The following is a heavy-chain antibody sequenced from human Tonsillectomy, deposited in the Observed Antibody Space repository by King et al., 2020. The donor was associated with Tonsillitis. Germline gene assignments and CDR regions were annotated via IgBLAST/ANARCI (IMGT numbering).Heavy chain of an antibody. V-gene: IGHV4-34*01. CDR3: ARASNLHYDYVWGTYRYSPYFDY. CDR2: INHSGST. J-gene: IGHJ4*02. Sequence: VQLQQWGAGLLKPSETLSLTCAVYGASFSDYYWSWIRQPPGKGLEWIGEINHSGSTNYIPSLKRRVTISVDTSKNQFSLNLSSVTAADTAVYYCARASNLHYDYVWGTYRYSPYFDYWGQGILVTVSS. CDR1: GASFSDYY. D-gene: IGHD3-16*02.